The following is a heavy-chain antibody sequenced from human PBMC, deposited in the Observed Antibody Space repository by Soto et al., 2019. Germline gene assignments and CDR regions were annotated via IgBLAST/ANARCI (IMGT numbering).Heavy chain of an antibody. CDR2: IYYSGST. V-gene: IGHV4-31*03. D-gene: IGHD3-3*01. J-gene: IGHJ5*02. Sequence: SETLSLTCTVSGGSISSGGYYWSWIRQHPGKGLEWIGYIYYSGSTYYNPSLKSRVTISVDTSKNQFSLKLSSVTAADRAVYYCARLYDFWSGYPSANWFAPWGQGTLVTVSS. CDR3: ARLYDFWSGYPSANWFAP. CDR1: GGSISSGGYY.